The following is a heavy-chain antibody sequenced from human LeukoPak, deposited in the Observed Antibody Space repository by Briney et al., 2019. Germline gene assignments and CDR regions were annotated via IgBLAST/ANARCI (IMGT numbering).Heavy chain of an antibody. Sequence: GRSLRLSCAASGFTFSSYAMHWVRQAPGKGLEWVAVISYDGSNKYYADSVKGRFTISRDNSKNTLYLQMNSLRAEDTAIYYCAKRDPTGYSDYWGQGTLVTVSS. CDR2: ISYDGSNK. J-gene: IGHJ4*02. CDR1: GFTFSSYA. V-gene: IGHV3-30-3*02. CDR3: AKRDPTGYSDY. D-gene: IGHD2-8*02.